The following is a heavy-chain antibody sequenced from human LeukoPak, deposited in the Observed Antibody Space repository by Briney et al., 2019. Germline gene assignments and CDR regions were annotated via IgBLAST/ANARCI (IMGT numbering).Heavy chain of an antibody. CDR2: INAGNGNT. CDR1: GYTFTSYA. V-gene: IGHV1-3*01. Sequence: ASVKVSCKASGYTFTSYAMHWVRQAPGQRLEWMGWINAGNGNTKCSQKFQGRVTITRDTSATTAYMELSSLRSEDTAAYYCARTFPCSDITCYRMDVWGQGTTVTISS. D-gene: IGHD2-15*01. J-gene: IGHJ6*02. CDR3: ARTFPCSDITCYRMDV.